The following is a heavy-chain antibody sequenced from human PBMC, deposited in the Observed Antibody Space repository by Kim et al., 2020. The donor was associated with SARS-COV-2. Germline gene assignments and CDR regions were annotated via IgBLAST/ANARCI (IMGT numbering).Heavy chain of an antibody. J-gene: IGHJ4*02. V-gene: IGHV3-48*04. Sequence: GGSLRLSCAASGFTFSSYSMNWVRQAPGKGLEWVSYISSSSSTIYYADSVKGRFTISRDNAKNSLYLQMNSLRAEDTAVYYCAREGYYYDSSGYYPMVDYWGQGTLVTVSS. CDR3: AREGYYYDSSGYYPMVDY. D-gene: IGHD3-22*01. CDR1: GFTFSSYS. CDR2: ISSSSSTI.